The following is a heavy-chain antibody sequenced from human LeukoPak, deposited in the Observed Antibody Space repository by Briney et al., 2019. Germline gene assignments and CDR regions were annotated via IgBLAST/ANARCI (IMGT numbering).Heavy chain of an antibody. Sequence: GGSLRLSCAASGFTFSSYWMSWVRQAPGKGLEWVANIKQDGSEKYYVDSVKGRFTISRDNAKNSLYLQMNSLRAEDTAVYYCARVPRYSYGSYYYYGMDVWGQGTTVTVSS. V-gene: IGHV3-7*01. CDR3: ARVPRYSYGSYYYYGMDV. CDR1: GFTFSSYW. J-gene: IGHJ6*02. CDR2: IKQDGSEK. D-gene: IGHD5-18*01.